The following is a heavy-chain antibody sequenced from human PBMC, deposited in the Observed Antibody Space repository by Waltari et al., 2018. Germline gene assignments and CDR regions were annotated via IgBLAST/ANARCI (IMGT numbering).Heavy chain of an antibody. Sequence: EVQLVESGGGLVQPGGSLRLSCAASGFTFSSYAMNWVRQAPGKGLEWVSAISGSGGTTYYADSVKGRFTISRDNSKNTLYLQMNNLRAEDTAVYYCAKDQLVAGSNVLVDYWGQGTLVTVSS. V-gene: IGHV3-23*04. CDR3: AKDQLVAGSNVLVDY. D-gene: IGHD6-19*01. CDR2: ISGSGGTT. J-gene: IGHJ4*02. CDR1: GFTFSSYA.